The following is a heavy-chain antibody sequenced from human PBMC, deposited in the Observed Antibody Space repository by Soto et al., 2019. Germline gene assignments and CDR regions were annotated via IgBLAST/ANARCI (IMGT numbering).Heavy chain of an antibody. Sequence: GGSLSLSCAAAGVTFSSYGMHWVRPAPGKGLEWVAVISYGGSNKYYADSVKGRFTISRDNSKNTLYLQMNNLRAEDTAVYYCAKDNCISTSCYRLYNWFDPWGQGTLVTVSS. D-gene: IGHD2-2*01. CDR2: ISYGGSNK. V-gene: IGHV3-30*18. J-gene: IGHJ5*02. CDR1: GVTFSSYG. CDR3: AKDNCISTSCYRLYNWFDP.